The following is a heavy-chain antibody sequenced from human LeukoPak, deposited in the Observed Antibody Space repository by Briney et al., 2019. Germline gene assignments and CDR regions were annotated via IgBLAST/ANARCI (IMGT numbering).Heavy chain of an antibody. D-gene: IGHD5-18*01. Sequence: SETLSLTCTVSGGSINNYYWSWTRQPPGKGLEWIGYIYYSGSTNYNPSLKSRVSISVDTSKNQFSLKLSSVTAADTAVYYCARTVPYNYGYVDYWGQGTLVTVSS. CDR3: ARTVPYNYGYVDY. J-gene: IGHJ4*02. CDR2: IYYSGST. V-gene: IGHV4-59*01. CDR1: GGSINNYY.